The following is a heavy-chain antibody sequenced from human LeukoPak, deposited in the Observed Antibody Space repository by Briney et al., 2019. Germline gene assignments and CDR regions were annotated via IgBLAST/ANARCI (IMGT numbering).Heavy chain of an antibody. CDR2: INPNSGGT. CDR3: ARASAATVRGVIIRNPDYNAFDI. CDR1: GYTFTGYY. J-gene: IGHJ3*02. V-gene: IGHV1-2*02. Sequence: GASVKVSCKASGYTFTGYYMHWVRQAPGQGLEWMGWINPNSGGTNYAQKFQGRVTMTRDTSISTAYMELSRLRSDDTAVYYCARASAATVRGVIIRNPDYNAFDIWGQGTMVAVSS. D-gene: IGHD3-10*01.